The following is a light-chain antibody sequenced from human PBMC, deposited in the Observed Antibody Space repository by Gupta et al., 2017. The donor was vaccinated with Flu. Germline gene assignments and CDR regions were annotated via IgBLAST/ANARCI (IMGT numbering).Light chain of an antibody. V-gene: IGLV4-69*02. CDR1: GHSTYT. Sequence: GHSTYTIAWHQQQPEKGLRFLMKLESDGSHTKGDGVPDRFSGSSSGAERYLTISSLRSEDEADYYCQTWGAGAHYVFGAGTRVTVL. CDR3: QTWGAGAHYV. J-gene: IGLJ1*01. CDR2: LESDGSH.